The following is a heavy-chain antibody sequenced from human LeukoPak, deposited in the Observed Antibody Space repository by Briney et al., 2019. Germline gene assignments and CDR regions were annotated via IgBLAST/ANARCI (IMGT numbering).Heavy chain of an antibody. CDR1: GFTFSSYA. CDR3: AKGGVRWFGEFSEPN. D-gene: IGHD3-10*01. V-gene: IGHV3-23*01. Sequence: GGSLRLSCAASGFTFSSYAMSWVRQAPGKGLEWVSAISGSGGSTYYADSVKGRFTISSDNSKNTLYLQMNSLRAEDTAVYYCAKGGVRWFGEFSEPNWGQGTLVTVSS. J-gene: IGHJ4*02. CDR2: ISGSGGST.